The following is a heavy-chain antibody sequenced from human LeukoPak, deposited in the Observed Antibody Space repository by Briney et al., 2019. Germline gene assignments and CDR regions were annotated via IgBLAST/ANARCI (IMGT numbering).Heavy chain of an antibody. CDR3: AKEGRGIVVVITSAFDI. J-gene: IGHJ3*02. CDR1: GFTVSSNY. CDR2: LYSGGST. V-gene: IGHV3-53*01. D-gene: IGHD3-22*01. Sequence: PGGSLRLSCAASGFTVSSNYMSWARQAPGKGLEWVSVLYSGGSTYYADSVKGRFTISRDNSKNTLYLQMNSLRAEDTAVYYCAKEGRGIVVVITSAFDIWGQGTMVTVSS.